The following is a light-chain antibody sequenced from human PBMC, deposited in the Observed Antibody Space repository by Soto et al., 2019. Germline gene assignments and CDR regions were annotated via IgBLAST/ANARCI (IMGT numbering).Light chain of an antibody. Sequence: EIVMTQSPATLSVYTGERATLSCRASQSVSSNLAWYQQKPGQAPRLLIYGASTRATGIPARFSGSGSATEFTLTISSLQSEDFAVYYCQQYNNWPGTFGQGTKVDIK. CDR2: GAS. CDR1: QSVSSN. J-gene: IGKJ1*01. CDR3: QQYNNWPGT. V-gene: IGKV3-15*01.